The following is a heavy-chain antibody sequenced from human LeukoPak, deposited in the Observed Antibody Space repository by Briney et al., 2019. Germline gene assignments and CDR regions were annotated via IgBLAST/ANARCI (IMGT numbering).Heavy chain of an antibody. CDR2: IYSGGTT. Sequence: GGSLRLSCTASAFTFSNYWMSWVRQAPGKGLEWVSVIYSGGTTYYADSVKGRFTISRDNSKNTLYLQMNSLRGEDTAVYYCARVLSVSYCDSWGQGTLVTVSS. CDR3: ARVLSVSYCDS. V-gene: IGHV3-53*01. CDR1: AFTFSNYW. D-gene: IGHD2/OR15-2a*01. J-gene: IGHJ4*02.